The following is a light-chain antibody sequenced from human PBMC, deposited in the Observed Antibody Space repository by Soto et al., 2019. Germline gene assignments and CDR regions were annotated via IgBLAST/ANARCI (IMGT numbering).Light chain of an antibody. V-gene: IGKV2-28*01. Sequence: IVMTQSPLSLPVTPGEPASISCRSSQSLLHSNGYNYLDWYLQKPGQSPQLLIYLGSNRDSGVPDRFSGSGSGTDFTLKISRVEAEDVGVYYCMQALQTPRTFGQGTKLEIK. CDR2: LGS. J-gene: IGKJ2*01. CDR3: MQALQTPRT. CDR1: QSLLHSNGYNY.